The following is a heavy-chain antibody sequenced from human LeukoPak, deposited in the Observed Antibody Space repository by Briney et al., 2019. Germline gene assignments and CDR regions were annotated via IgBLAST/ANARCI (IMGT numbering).Heavy chain of an antibody. CDR2: IRYDGNKK. CDR3: SKVGRGYCSSTSCYGLGD. J-gene: IGHJ4*02. V-gene: IGHV3-30*02. D-gene: IGHD2-2*01. CDR1: GFTFSSYD. Sequence: PGGSLRLSCAACGFTFSSYDMHWVRQATGKGLEWVAFIRYDGNKKYYADSEKGRFTISRYNSKNTLYLQMNRLRAEDTAVYYCSKVGRGYCSSTSCYGLGDWGQGTLVTFSS.